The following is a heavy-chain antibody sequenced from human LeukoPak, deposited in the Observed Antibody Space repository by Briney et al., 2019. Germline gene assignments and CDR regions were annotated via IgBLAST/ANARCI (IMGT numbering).Heavy chain of an antibody. CDR3: ARGTGSLDY. V-gene: IGHV6-1*01. Sequence: SQTLSLTCAISGDSFSSKSASWNWIRQSPSRGLEWLGRTYSRSKWFNDYAVSVKSRITINPDTSKNQFSLHLSSVTPDDTAVYYCARGTGSLDYWGQGTLVTVSS. J-gene: IGHJ4*02. CDR2: TYSRSKWFN. D-gene: IGHD1-26*01. CDR1: GDSFSSKSAS.